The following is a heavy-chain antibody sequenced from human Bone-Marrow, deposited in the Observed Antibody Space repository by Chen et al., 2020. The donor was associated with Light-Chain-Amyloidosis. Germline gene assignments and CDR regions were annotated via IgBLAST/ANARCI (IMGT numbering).Heavy chain of an antibody. V-gene: IGHV3-21*01. J-gene: IGHJ4*02. CDR1: GFTFSSYT. Sequence: EVQLVESGGGLVKPGGSLRLSCVASGFTFSSYTMNWVRRPPGRGLEWVSSISRSSSHRYFAESMRGRFTISRDNAKNSLYLQMNNLRAEDTAVYYCARGGSYYYFDYWGQGILVTVSS. CDR3: ARGGSYYYFDY. CDR2: ISRSSSHR. D-gene: IGHD1-26*01.